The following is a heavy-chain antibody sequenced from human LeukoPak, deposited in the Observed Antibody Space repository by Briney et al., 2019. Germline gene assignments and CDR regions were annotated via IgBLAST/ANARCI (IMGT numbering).Heavy chain of an antibody. CDR3: AIRSDGAYCGGDCFYLDY. J-gene: IGHJ4*02. D-gene: IGHD2-21*02. CDR2: IIPNLNTE. Sequence: SVKVSCKTSGGTFSSFALSWVRLAPGQGLEWMGRIIPNLNTEEYAQRFQGRVTITADTSTSTVYMELSSLKSEDTAIYYCAIRSDGAYCGGDCFYLDYWGQGTLVTVSS. V-gene: IGHV1-69*04. CDR1: GGTFSSFA.